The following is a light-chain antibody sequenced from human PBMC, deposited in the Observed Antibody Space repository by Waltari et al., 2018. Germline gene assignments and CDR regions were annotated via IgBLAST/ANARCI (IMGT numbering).Light chain of an antibody. CDR3: QQYGSSLPYT. Sequence: EIVLTQSPGTLSLSPGERATLSCRASQSVSSSYLAWYQQKPGQTPRHLIYGASSMATGIPDRFCGSGSGTDFTLTISRLEPEDFAVYSCQQYGSSLPYTFGQGTKLEIK. CDR2: GAS. J-gene: IGKJ2*01. V-gene: IGKV3-20*01. CDR1: QSVSSSY.